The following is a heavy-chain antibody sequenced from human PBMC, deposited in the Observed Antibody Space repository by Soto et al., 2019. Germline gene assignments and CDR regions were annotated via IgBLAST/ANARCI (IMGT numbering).Heavy chain of an antibody. CDR2: IRATGGQT. V-gene: IGHV3-23*01. Sequence: EVQLLESGGGVVQPGGSLRLSCAASGFTSRNFVMSWVRQAPGKGLEWVSAIRATGGQTFYADSVKGRFTISRDNSKNMLYLQIDSLRDEDTALYFCAQDRGWGVVSPSHDSWGQGTLVTVSS. CDR1: GFTSRNFV. J-gene: IGHJ4*02. CDR3: AQDRGWGVVSPSHDS. D-gene: IGHD2-21*01.